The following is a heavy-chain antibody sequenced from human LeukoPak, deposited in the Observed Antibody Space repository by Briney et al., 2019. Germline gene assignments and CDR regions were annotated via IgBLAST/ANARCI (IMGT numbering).Heavy chain of an antibody. CDR2: ISSSSSDI. CDR3: AREEGLRYVDY. D-gene: IGHD3-16*01. CDR1: GCTFSSDS. V-gene: IGHV3-21*01. J-gene: IGHJ4*02. Sequence: GVSLRLSCAASGCTFSSDSMNWVRQCPGKGLEWVSSISSSSSDIYYADSVKGRFTISRDNAKNSLYLQMNSLRAEDTAVYYCAREEGLRYVDYWGQGTLVTVSS.